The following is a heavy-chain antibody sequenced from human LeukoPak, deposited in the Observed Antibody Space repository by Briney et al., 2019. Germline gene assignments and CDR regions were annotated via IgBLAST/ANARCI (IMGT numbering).Heavy chain of an antibody. CDR1: GFTFSSYS. CDR2: ISSSSSYI. CDR3: ARAGTGYSSSWYGGTYNYFDY. V-gene: IGHV3-21*01. D-gene: IGHD6-13*01. Sequence: PGGSLRLSCAASGFTFSSYSMNWVRQAPGKGLEWVSSISSSSSYIYYADSVKGRFTISRDNAKNTLYLQMNSLRAEDTAVYYCARAGTGYSSSWYGGTYNYFDYWGQGTLVTVSS. J-gene: IGHJ4*02.